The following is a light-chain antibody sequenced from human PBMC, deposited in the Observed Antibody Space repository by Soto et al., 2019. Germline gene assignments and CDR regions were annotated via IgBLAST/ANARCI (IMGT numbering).Light chain of an antibody. CDR2: GNN. Sequence: QSVLTQPPSVSGAPGQRVTISCIGSSSNIGASYDVQWYQQLPGTAPKLLIYGNNNRPSGVPDRFSGSRSGTSASLAITGLQAEDEADYYCKSHDISLGDTYVFGTGTKVTVL. CDR1: SSNIGASYD. CDR3: KSHDISLGDTYV. J-gene: IGLJ1*01. V-gene: IGLV1-40*01.